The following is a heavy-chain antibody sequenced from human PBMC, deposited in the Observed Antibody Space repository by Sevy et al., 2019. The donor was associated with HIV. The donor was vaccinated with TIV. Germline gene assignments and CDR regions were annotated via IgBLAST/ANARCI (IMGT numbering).Heavy chain of an antibody. J-gene: IGHJ6*03. V-gene: IGHV4-59*01. Sequence: SETLSLTCTVSGGSISSYYWSWIRQPPGKGLEWIGYIYYSGSTNYNPSLMSRVTISVDTSKNQFSLKLSSVTAADTAMYYCARGTYYDILTGYYYYYYMDVWGKGTTVTVSS. CDR3: ARGTYYDILTGYYYYYYMDV. CDR1: GGSISSYY. CDR2: IYYSGST. D-gene: IGHD3-9*01.